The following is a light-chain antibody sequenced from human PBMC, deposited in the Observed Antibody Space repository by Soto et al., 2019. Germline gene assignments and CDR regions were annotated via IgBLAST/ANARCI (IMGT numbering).Light chain of an antibody. CDR1: QGINSN. CDR2: GAS. Sequence: DILMPQSPSSLSVSAGERASPSCRASQGINSNLAWYQQKPGQAPRLLIYGASTRATGIPARFSGSGSGTEFTLTISSLQSEDFAVYYCQQYNSWPRTFGQGTKVDIK. J-gene: IGKJ1*01. CDR3: QQYNSWPRT. V-gene: IGKV3-15*01.